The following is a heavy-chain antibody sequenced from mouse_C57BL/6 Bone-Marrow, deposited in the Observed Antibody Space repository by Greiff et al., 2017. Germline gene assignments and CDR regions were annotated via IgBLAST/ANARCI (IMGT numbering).Heavy chain of an antibody. CDR3: ARQTFGY. CDR2: ISSGGSYT. J-gene: IGHJ4*01. V-gene: IGHV5-6*01. CDR1: GFTFSSYG. Sequence: SGGDLVKPGGSLKLSCAASGFTFSSYGMSWVRQTPDKRLEWVATISSGGSYTYYPDSVKGRFTISGDNAKNTLYLQMSSLKSEDTAMYYCARQTFGYWGQGTSVTVSS.